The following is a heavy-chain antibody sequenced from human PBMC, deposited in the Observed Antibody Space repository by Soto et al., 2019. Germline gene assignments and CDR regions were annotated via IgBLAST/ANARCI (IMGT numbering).Heavy chain of an antibody. CDR3: ARDFEEQLAETTFDY. Sequence: QVHLVESGGGVVQPGRSLRLSCAASGFNFRTYGMHWVRQAPGKGPEWVALIWYDGSEKYYADSVKGRFTISRDNSKNTLYLQMNSLRAEDTAVYYCARDFEEQLAETTFDYWGQGTPVTVSS. CDR2: IWYDGSEK. CDR1: GFNFRTYG. D-gene: IGHD6-13*01. J-gene: IGHJ4*02. V-gene: IGHV3-33*08.